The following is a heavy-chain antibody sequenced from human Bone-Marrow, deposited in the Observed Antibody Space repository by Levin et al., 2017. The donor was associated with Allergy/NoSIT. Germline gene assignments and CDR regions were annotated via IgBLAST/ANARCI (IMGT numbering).Heavy chain of an antibody. Sequence: LSLTCAASGFSFRSYWMHWVRQAPGKGLVWVSRISSDGSTTTYADSVKGRFTISRDNAKNTLYLHMNSLRAEDTAVYYCASEYYGVWTGYYYDYWGQGTLVTVSS. CDR2: ISSDGSTT. V-gene: IGHV3-74*01. CDR3: ASEYYGVWTGYYYDY. D-gene: IGHD3/OR15-3a*01. J-gene: IGHJ4*02. CDR1: GFSFRSYW.